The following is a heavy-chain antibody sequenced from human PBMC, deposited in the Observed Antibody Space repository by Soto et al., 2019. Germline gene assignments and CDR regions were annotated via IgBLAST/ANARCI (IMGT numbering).Heavy chain of an antibody. D-gene: IGHD2-21*01. CDR2: IYNSGNT. CDR1: GGSISDGAYY. V-gene: IGHV4-30-4*01. J-gene: IGHJ4*02. CDR3: DSGLSGDKVDQ. Sequence: QVQLQESGPGLVKPSQTLSLTCTVSGGSISDGAYYWSWIRQPPGKGLEWIGHIYNSGNTYNNPSLKRRLTISLDTSKSQFSLNLNSVTAADTAVYYCDSGLSGDKVDQWGQGTLVTVSS.